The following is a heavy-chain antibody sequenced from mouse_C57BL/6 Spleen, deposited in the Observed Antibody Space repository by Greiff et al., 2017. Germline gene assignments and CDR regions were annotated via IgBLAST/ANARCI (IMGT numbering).Heavy chain of an antibody. CDR1: GYTFTSYW. CDR2: IHPKSGST. J-gene: IGHJ4*01. CDR3: ARSTHYYGSSYYAMDY. D-gene: IGHD1-1*01. V-gene: IGHV1-64*01. Sequence: QVQLQQPGAELVKPGASVKLSCTASGYTFTSYWMHWVKQRPGQGLEWIGMIHPKSGSTNYNEKFKSKATLTVDKSSSTDYMQLSCLTSEDSAVYYCARSTHYYGSSYYAMDYWGQGTSVTVSS.